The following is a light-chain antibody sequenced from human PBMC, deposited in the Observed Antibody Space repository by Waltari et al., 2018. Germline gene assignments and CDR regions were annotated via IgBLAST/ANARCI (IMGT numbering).Light chain of an antibody. V-gene: IGKV3-20*01. CDR3: QQYGTSSYT. Sequence: EFVLTQSPGTLSLSPGERATLSCRASQSVSSSYFAWYQQKPGQAPRLLIYGASSRATGIPDRFSGSGSGTDVTLTISRLEPEDFAVYYCQQYGTSSYTFGQGTKLEIK. CDR1: QSVSSSY. J-gene: IGKJ2*01. CDR2: GAS.